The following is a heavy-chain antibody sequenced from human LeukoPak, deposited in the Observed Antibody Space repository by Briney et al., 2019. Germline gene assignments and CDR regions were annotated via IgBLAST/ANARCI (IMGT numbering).Heavy chain of an antibody. CDR1: GGTFSSYA. CDR2: IIPIFGTA. J-gene: IGHJ6*03. CDR3: ARVNNWNYLGYYYYYMDV. D-gene: IGHD1-7*01. V-gene: IGHV1-69*01. Sequence: SVKVSCKASGGTFSSYAIIWVRQAPGQGLAWMGGIIPIFGTANYAQKFQGRVTITADESTSTAYTELSNLRSEDTAVYYCARVNNWNYLGYYYYYMDVWGKGTTVTVSS.